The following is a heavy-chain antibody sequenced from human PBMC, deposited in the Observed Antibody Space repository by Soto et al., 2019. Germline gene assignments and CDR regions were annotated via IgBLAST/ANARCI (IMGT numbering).Heavy chain of an antibody. J-gene: IGHJ4*02. CDR3: ASGQCGTNCYIFEY. CDR1: GFTFSSYG. V-gene: IGHV3-30*03. Sequence: LRLSCAASGFTFSSYGFQWVRQAPGKGLEWVTLMSHDGSKTVYADSVKGRFTISRDNSRNTLYLQMNSLKDEDTAVYYCASGQCGTNCYIFEYWGQGTLVTVSS. CDR2: MSHDGSKT. D-gene: IGHD2-8*01.